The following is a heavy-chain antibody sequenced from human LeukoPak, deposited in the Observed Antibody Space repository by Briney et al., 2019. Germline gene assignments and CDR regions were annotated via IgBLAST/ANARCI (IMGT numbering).Heavy chain of an antibody. CDR3: AKDGSGPYYSLFDP. CDR2: IWYDGTNK. Sequence: PGGSLRLSCAASGFTFSSYAMSWVRQAPGKGLEWVALIWYDGTNKYYADSVKGRFTISRDNSKNTLYLQMNSLRVEDTAVYYCAKDGSGPYYSLFDPWGQGTLVIVSS. CDR1: GFTFSSYA. D-gene: IGHD3-10*01. V-gene: IGHV3-33*06. J-gene: IGHJ5*02.